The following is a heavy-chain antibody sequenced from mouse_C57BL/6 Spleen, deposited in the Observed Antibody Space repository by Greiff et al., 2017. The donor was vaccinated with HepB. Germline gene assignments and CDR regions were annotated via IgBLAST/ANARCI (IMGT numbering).Heavy chain of an antibody. CDR3: ALQGLRQEAWFAY. J-gene: IGHJ3*01. D-gene: IGHD2-4*01. V-gene: IGHV14-2*01. CDR2: IDPEDGET. Sequence: EVKLMESGAELVKPGASVKLSCTASGFNIKDYYMHWVKQRTEQGLEWIGRIDPEDGETKYAPKFQGKATITADTSSNTAYLQLSILTSEDTAVYYCALQGLRQEAWFAYWGQGTLVTVSA. CDR1: GFNIKDYY.